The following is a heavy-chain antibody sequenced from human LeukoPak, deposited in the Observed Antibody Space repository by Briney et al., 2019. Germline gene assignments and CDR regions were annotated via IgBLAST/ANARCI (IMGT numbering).Heavy chain of an antibody. D-gene: IGHD3-16*01. CDR3: ATEHWGPNS. CDR2: ISSSGSTM. V-gene: IGHV3-48*03. Sequence: PGGSLRLSCAASGFTFSSYEMNWVRQAPGKGLEWVSFISSSGSTMYYADSVKGRFTISRDNAKNSLYLQMNSLRAEDTALYYCATEHWGPNSWGQGTLVTVSS. J-gene: IGHJ4*02. CDR1: GFTFSSYE.